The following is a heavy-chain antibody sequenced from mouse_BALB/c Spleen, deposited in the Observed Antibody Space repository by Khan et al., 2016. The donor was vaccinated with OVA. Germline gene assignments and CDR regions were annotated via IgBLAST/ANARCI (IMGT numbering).Heavy chain of an antibody. V-gene: IGHV2-2*02. CDR1: GFSLTSYG. CDR3: ARNYDYDEGLAY. CDR2: IWSGGST. J-gene: IGHJ3*01. Sequence: QVQLKESGPGLVQPSQSLSITCTVSGFSLTSYGVHWVRQSPGKGLEWLGVIWSGGSTDYNEAFISRLSISKDNSKSQVFFKMNSLQGNDTAIYYWARNYDYDEGLAYWGQGTLVTVSA. D-gene: IGHD2-4*01.